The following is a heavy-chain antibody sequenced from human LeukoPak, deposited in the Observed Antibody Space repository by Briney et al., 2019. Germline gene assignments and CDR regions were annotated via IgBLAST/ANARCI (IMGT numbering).Heavy chain of an antibody. CDR3: AKDLIVGATLVDY. Sequence: GGSLRLSCAASGFTFSSYGMHWVRQAPGKGLEWVSAISGSGGTTYYADSVKGRFTISRDNSKNTLYLQMNNLRAEDMAVYYCAKDLIVGATLVDYWGQGTLVAVSS. D-gene: IGHD1-26*01. V-gene: IGHV3-23*01. CDR2: ISGSGGTT. CDR1: GFTFSSYG. J-gene: IGHJ4*02.